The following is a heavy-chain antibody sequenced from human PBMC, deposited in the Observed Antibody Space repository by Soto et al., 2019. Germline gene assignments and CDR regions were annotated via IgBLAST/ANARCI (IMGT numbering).Heavy chain of an antibody. V-gene: IGHV1-3*01. D-gene: IGHD3-10*01. J-gene: IGHJ4*02. CDR1: GYTFTSYG. Sequence: ASVKVSCKASGYTFTSYGISWVRQAPGQRLEWMGWINAGNGNTKYSQKFQGRVTITSDTSASTAYMELSSLRSEDTAVYYCGRDYYGSGSYYNLTFDYWGQGTLVTVSS. CDR2: INAGNGNT. CDR3: GRDYYGSGSYYNLTFDY.